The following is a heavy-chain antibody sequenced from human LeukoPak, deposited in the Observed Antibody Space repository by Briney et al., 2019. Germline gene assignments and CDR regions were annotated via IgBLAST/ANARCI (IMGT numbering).Heavy chain of an antibody. CDR1: GFTFSAYW. Sequence: GGSLRLSCAASGFTFSAYWMTWVRQAPGAGLEWVASLNDVGSKRSYVGSVKGRFTISRDNAQKSVYLQMNSLTAEDTAVYYCARAVTSMDGYWGQGTLVTVSS. J-gene: IGHJ4*02. CDR2: LNDVGSKR. D-gene: IGHD5-18*01. V-gene: IGHV3-7*03. CDR3: ARAVTSMDGY.